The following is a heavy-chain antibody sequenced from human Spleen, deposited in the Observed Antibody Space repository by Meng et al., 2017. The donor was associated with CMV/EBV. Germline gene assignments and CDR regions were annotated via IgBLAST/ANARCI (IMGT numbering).Heavy chain of an antibody. CDR1: GYSISSGYY. Sequence: SETLSLTCTVSGYSISSGYYWGWIRQPPGKGLEWIGSIYHSGCTYYNPSLKSRVTISVDTSKNQFSLKVSSVTVSDTAVYYCARGEQMAPEGYWGQGTLVTVSS. CDR2: IYHSGCT. CDR3: ARGEQMAPEGY. V-gene: IGHV4-38-2*02. J-gene: IGHJ4*02. D-gene: IGHD5-24*01.